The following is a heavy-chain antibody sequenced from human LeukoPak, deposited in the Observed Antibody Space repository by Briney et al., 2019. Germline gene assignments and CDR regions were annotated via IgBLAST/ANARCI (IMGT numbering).Heavy chain of an antibody. J-gene: IGHJ6*03. CDR3: ARASGSSWYERRLHAYYYYMDV. Sequence: SEPLSLPCTVSGGSITSTTYYWGWIRQPPGEGLEWIGSIDYIGRTYSPSLKSLVTISVDTSKNQFSLNLSSVTAADTAVYACARASGSSWYERRLHAYYYYMDVWGKGTTVTVSS. V-gene: IGHV4-39*07. CDR1: GGSITSTTYY. D-gene: IGHD6-13*01. CDR2: IDYIGRT.